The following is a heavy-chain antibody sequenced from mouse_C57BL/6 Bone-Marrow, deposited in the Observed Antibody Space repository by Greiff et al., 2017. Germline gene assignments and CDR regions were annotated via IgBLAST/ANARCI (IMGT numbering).Heavy chain of an antibody. Sequence: EVQLQQSGPVLVKPGASVKMSCKASGYTFTDYYMNWVKQSHGKSLEWIGVINPYNGGTSYNQTFKGKATLTVDKSSRTAYMELNSLTSEDSAVYSCARHYYGSSYLYYFDYWGQGTTLTVSS. CDR2: INPYNGGT. CDR3: ARHYYGSSYLYYFDY. J-gene: IGHJ2*01. D-gene: IGHD1-1*01. V-gene: IGHV1-19*01. CDR1: GYTFTDYY.